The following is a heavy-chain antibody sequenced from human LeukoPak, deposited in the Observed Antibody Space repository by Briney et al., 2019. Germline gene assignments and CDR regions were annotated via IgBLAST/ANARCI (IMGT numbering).Heavy chain of an antibody. CDR2: ISAYNGNT. V-gene: IGHV1-18*01. Sequence: ASVTVSCKASGYTFTSYGISWVRQAPGQGLEWMGWISAYNGNTNYAQKLQGRVTMTTDTSTSTAYMELRSLRSDDTAVYYCARDRELELRSWYYYMDVWGKGTTVTVSS. D-gene: IGHD1-7*01. J-gene: IGHJ6*03. CDR3: ARDRELELRSWYYYMDV. CDR1: GYTFTSYG.